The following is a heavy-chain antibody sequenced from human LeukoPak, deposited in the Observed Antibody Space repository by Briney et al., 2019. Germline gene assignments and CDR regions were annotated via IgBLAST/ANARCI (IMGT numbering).Heavy chain of an antibody. CDR1: GGSISSYY. D-gene: IGHD5-12*01. CDR3: ARVDSGYDYFDY. Sequence: KPSETLSLTCTVSGGSISSYYWSWIRQPPGKGLEWIGYIYNSGSTKYNPSLKSRVTISVDTSKTQFSLKLSSVTAADTAVYYCARVDSGYDYFDYWGQGTLVTVSS. CDR2: IYNSGST. J-gene: IGHJ4*02. V-gene: IGHV4-59*01.